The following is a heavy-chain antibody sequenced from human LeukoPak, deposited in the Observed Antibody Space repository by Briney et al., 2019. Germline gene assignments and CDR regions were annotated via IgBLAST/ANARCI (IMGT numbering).Heavy chain of an antibody. Sequence: SETLSLTCTVSGGSISSYYWSWIRQPPGKGLEWMGYIYYSGSTNYNPSLKSRVTISVDTSQNQFSLKLSSVTAADTAVYYCARPQGYCSSTSCYHWFDPWGQGTLVTVSS. CDR2: IYYSGST. CDR1: GGSISSYY. V-gene: IGHV4-59*08. D-gene: IGHD2-2*01. CDR3: ARPQGYCSSTSCYHWFDP. J-gene: IGHJ5*02.